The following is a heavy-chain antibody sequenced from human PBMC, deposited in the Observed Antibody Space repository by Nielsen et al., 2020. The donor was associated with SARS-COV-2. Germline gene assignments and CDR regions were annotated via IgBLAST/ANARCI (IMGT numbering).Heavy chain of an antibody. CDR1: GFTFSHYG. CDR3: GKTDYDFRSAYYAGVALEI. D-gene: IGHD3-3*01. J-gene: IGHJ3*02. V-gene: IGHV3-23*01. Sequence: GGSLRLSCAASGFTFSHYGMTWVRQAPGKGLEWVSGVSGSGDNTYFAESVKGRFTISRDNSQNTLYLQMNSLRAEDTAVYYCGKTDYDFRSAYYAGVALEIWGRGTMVTVSS. CDR2: VSGSGDNT.